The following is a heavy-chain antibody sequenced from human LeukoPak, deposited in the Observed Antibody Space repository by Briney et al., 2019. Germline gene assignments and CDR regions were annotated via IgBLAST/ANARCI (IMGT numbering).Heavy chain of an antibody. CDR1: GFTFSSHW. CDR3: ARWRTSNWSEFDY. D-gene: IGHD6-13*01. Sequence: PGGSLRLSCAASGFTFSSHWVAWLRQAPEKGLEWVANIKQDGSEIYNVDSVKGRFTISRDNAKNSLYLQMNSLRAEDTAVYFCARWRTSNWSEFDYWGQGTLVTVSS. CDR2: IKQDGSEI. J-gene: IGHJ4*02. V-gene: IGHV3-7*05.